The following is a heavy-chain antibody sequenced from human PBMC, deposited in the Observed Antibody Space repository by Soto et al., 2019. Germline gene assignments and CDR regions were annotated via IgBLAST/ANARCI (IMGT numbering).Heavy chain of an antibody. D-gene: IGHD2-15*01. CDR1: GGSINNGDYF. J-gene: IGHJ4*02. CDR2: VYHSGTT. CDR3: AKVVVGAPRHPDFDS. Sequence: SETLSLTCTVSGGSINNGDYFWGWIRQPPGKGLEWIGSVYHSGTTNYDPSLKSRVTISVDTSKNQFSLNLRSVTAADTAVYYCAKVVVGAPRHPDFDSWGQGTLVTVSS. V-gene: IGHV4-39*01.